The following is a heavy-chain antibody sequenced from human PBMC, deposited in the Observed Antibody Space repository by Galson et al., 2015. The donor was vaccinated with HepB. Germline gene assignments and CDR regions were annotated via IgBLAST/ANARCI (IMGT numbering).Heavy chain of an antibody. CDR2: FDPEDGET. CDR3: ATLKCSGGSCYSGLFDY. J-gene: IGHJ4*02. Sequence: SVKVSCKVSGYTLTELPMHWVRQAPGKGLEWMGGFDPEDGETIYAQKFQGRVTMTEDTSTDTAYMELSSLRSEDTAVYYCATLKCSGGSCYSGLFDYWGQGTLVTVSS. V-gene: IGHV1-24*01. CDR1: GYTLTELP. D-gene: IGHD2-15*01.